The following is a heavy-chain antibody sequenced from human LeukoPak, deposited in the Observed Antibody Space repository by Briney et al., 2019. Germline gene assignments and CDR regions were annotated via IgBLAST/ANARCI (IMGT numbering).Heavy chain of an antibody. J-gene: IGHJ4*02. D-gene: IGHD3-3*01. CDR3: VRQSDFWSGHVGDY. CDR2: IYYSGNT. CDR1: GGSISSSCYY. Sequence: SETLSLXCTGSGGSISSSCYYWGWIRQPPGKGLGWIGRIYYSGNTYYNPSLKSRVTISVDTSKNQFSLKLSSVTAADTAVYYCVRQSDFWSGHVGDYWGQGTLVTVSS. V-gene: IGHV4-39*01.